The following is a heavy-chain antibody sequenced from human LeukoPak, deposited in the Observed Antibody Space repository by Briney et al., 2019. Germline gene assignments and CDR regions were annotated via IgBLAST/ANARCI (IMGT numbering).Heavy chain of an antibody. V-gene: IGHV4-39*01. Sequence: EPSETLSLTCTVSGGSISSSSYYWGWIRQPPGKGLEWIGSIYYSGSTYYNPSLKSRVTISVDTSKNQFSLKLSSVTAADTAVYYCARLLQPGLLYYYYGMDVWGQGTTVTVSS. CDR1: GGSISSSSYY. J-gene: IGHJ6*02. CDR3: ARLLQPGLLYYYYGMDV. D-gene: IGHD4-11*01. CDR2: IYYSGST.